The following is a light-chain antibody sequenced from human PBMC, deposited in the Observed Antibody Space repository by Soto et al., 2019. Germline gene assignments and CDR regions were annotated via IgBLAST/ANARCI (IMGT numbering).Light chain of an antibody. V-gene: IGLV2-14*03. J-gene: IGLJ1*01. CDR2: EVS. CDR1: SSDVGAYDY. Sequence: QSALTQPASVSGSPGQSITISCTGTSSDVGAYDYVSWYQQHPDKAPKLMIYEVSNRPSGVSNRFSGSKSVNTATLTISGLQADDEADYYCSSYTSSSTLVFGTGTKLTVL. CDR3: SSYTSSSTLV.